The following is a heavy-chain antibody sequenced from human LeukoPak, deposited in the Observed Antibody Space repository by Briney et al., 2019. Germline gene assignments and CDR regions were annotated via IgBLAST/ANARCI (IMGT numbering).Heavy chain of an antibody. CDR3: ARDHLLLVGAFDI. CDR2: ISYDGSNK. Sequence: GGSLRLSCAASGFTFSSYAMHWVRQAPGKGLEWVAVISYDGSNKYYADSVKGRFTISRDNSKNTLCLQMNSLRAEDTAVYYCARDHLLLVGAFDIWGQGTMVTVSS. J-gene: IGHJ3*02. CDR1: GFTFSSYA. V-gene: IGHV3-30*04. D-gene: IGHD3-16*01.